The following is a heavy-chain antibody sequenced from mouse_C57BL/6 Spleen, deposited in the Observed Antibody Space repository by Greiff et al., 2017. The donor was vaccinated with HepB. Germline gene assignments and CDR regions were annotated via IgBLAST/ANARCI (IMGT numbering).Heavy chain of an antibody. J-gene: IGHJ3*01. D-gene: IGHD3-2*02. CDR3: SEDTAIYYCAYSSGYAWFAY. Sequence: VQLKQSGPELARPWASVKISCQAFYTFSRRVHFAIRDTNYWMQWVKQRPGQGLEWIGRIDPANGNTKYAPKFQGKATITADTSSNTAYLQLSSLTSEDTAIYYCAYSSGYAWFAYWGQGTLVTVSA. CDR2: GQGLEWIG. V-gene: IGHV14-3*01.